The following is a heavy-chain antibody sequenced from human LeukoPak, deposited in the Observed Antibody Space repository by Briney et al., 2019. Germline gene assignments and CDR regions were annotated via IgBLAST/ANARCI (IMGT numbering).Heavy chain of an antibody. D-gene: IGHD3-9*01. CDR2: INHSGST. V-gene: IGHV4-34*01. CDR3: ARDYYDILTGYYPTGLFDY. Sequence: SEALSLTCAVYGGSFSGYYWSWIRQPPGKGLEWIGEINHSGSTNYNPSLKSRVTISVDTSKNQFSLKLSSVTAADTAVYYCARDYYDILTGYYPTGLFDYWGQGTLVTVSS. CDR1: GGSFSGYY. J-gene: IGHJ4*02.